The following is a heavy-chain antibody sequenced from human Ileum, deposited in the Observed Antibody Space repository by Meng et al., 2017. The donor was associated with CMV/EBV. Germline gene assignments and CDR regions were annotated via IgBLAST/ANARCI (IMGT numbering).Heavy chain of an antibody. CDR1: GFTFSNNA. V-gene: IGHV3-30*18. D-gene: IGHD2-8*02. Sequence: QVQLVESGGGVVQPGRSLRLSCAASGFTFSNNAMHWVRQAPGKGLEWVAVLSYDEGERFYADSVKGRFTISRDNSKSTLYLQMDSLKPEDTAMYFCAKGKSGSAYSFVDYWGQGTLVTVSS. CDR3: AKGKSGSAYSFVDY. J-gene: IGHJ4*02. CDR2: LSYDEGER.